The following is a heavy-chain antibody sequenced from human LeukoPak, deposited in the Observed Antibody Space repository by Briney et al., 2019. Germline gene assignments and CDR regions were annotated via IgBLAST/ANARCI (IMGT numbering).Heavy chain of an antibody. CDR2: ISAYNGNT. CDR3: ASGKRGWLQISRYGMDV. D-gene: IGHD5-24*01. Sequence: ASVKVSCKASGYTFTSYGISWVRQAPGQGLEWMGWISAYNGNTNYAQKLQGRVTVTTDTSTSTAYMELSSLRSEDTAVYYCASGKRGWLQISRYGMDVWGQGTTVTVSS. J-gene: IGHJ6*02. V-gene: IGHV1-18*01. CDR1: GYTFTSYG.